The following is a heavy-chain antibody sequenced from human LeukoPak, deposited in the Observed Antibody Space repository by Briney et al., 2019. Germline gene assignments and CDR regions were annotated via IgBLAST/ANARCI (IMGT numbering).Heavy chain of an antibody. V-gene: IGHV4-61*02. Sequence: PSETLSLTCTGSGGSISSGSCYWNWIRQPAGKGLVCNGRIYTSGSTNYNPYRKSRVTISVDTSKSQFYLKLSSVTAADTAVYYCAREAYYYYGSGSAFDYWGQGTLVTASS. CDR2: IYTSGST. J-gene: IGHJ4*02. D-gene: IGHD3-10*01. CDR3: AREAYYYYGSGSAFDY. CDR1: GGSISSGSCY.